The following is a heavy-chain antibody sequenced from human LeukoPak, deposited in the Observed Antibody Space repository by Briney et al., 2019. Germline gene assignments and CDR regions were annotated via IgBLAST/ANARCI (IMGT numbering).Heavy chain of an antibody. D-gene: IGHD3-10*01. V-gene: IGHV3-74*01. CDR3: ASTYYGSGSWVAYYFDY. CDR1: GFTFSSSW. Sequence: GGSLRLSCAASGFTFSSSWMHWVRHAPGKGLVWVSRINPDGSSTNYAGSVKGRFTISRDNAKNTLYLQMNSLRAEDTAVYYCASTYYGSGSWVAYYFDYWGQGTLVPVSS. J-gene: IGHJ4*02. CDR2: INPDGSST.